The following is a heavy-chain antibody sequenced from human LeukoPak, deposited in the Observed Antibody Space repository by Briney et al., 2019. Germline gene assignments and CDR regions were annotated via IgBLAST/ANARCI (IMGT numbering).Heavy chain of an antibody. CDR1: GGTFSSYA. V-gene: IGHV1-69*01. CDR2: IVPILGTA. CDR3: ARASSPNCSSTSCYASLSLYYYYYGMDV. J-gene: IGHJ6*04. D-gene: IGHD2-2*01. Sequence: SVKVSCKASGGTFSSYAISWVRQAPGQGLEWMGGIVPILGTANYAQKFQGRVTITADESTSTAYMELSSLRSEDTAVYYCARASSPNCSSTSCYASLSLYYYYYGMDVWGKGTTVTVSS.